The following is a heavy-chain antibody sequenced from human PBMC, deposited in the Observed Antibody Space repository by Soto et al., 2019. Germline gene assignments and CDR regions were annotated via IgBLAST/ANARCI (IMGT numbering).Heavy chain of an antibody. CDR3: ARDRGGSYFYYFGMDV. D-gene: IGHD3-10*01. J-gene: IGHJ6*02. CDR1: GFTFSSYA. CDR2: ISSDGSIK. Sequence: QVQLVESGGGVVQPGRSLRLSCAASGFTFSSYAMHWVRQAPGKGLEWVAVISSDGSIKYFADSVKGRFTISRDNSKNPLYLQMNSLRAEDTSVYYCARDRGGSYFYYFGMDVWGQGTTVTVSS. V-gene: IGHV3-30-3*01.